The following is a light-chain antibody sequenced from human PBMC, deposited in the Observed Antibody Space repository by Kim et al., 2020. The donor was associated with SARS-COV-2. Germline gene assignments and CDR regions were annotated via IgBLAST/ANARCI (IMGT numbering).Light chain of an antibody. Sequence: GERATLSCRASQIFSSSHLAWFQPKVGQAPRLLICAAYSRATGIPDRFSGRGSGTDFTLTISRLEPGDFALYYCQHYGSSPPFITFGQGTRLEIK. J-gene: IGKJ5*01. V-gene: IGKV3-20*01. CDR3: QHYGSSPPFIT. CDR1: QIFSSSH. CDR2: AAY.